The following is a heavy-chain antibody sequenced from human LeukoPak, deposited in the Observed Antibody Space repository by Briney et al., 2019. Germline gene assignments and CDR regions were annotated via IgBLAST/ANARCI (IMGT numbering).Heavy chain of an antibody. Sequence: SETLSLTCNVSGDSINSYYWNWIRQPAGKGLEWIGRIYASGSTKYNPYLKSRVTMSVDTSKNQFSLKLSSVTAADTAVYYCARGGYGSGSYYDSWGQGTLVTVSS. CDR1: GDSINSYY. V-gene: IGHV4-4*07. J-gene: IGHJ4*02. CDR2: IYASGST. CDR3: ARGGYGSGSYYDS. D-gene: IGHD3-10*01.